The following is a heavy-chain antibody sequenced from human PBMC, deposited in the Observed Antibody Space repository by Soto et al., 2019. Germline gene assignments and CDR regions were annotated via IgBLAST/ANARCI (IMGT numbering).Heavy chain of an antibody. V-gene: IGHV3-33*01. D-gene: IGHD4-17*01. Sequence: PGGSLRLSCAASGFTFSSYGMHWVRQAPGKGLEWVAVIWYDGSNKYYADSVKGRFTISRDNSKNTLYLQMNSLRAEDTAVYYCARAEYDYGLYYGMDVWGQGTTVTVSS. J-gene: IGHJ6*02. CDR1: GFTFSSYG. CDR3: ARAEYDYGLYYGMDV. CDR2: IWYDGSNK.